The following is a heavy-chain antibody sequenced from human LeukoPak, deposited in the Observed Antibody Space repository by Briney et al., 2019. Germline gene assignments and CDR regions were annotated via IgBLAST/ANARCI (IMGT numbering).Heavy chain of an antibody. D-gene: IGHD3-10*01. CDR3: ARGGEGSLLWCGGSQGYWFDR. V-gene: IGHV4-34*01. CDR2: INLRGST. J-gene: IGHJ5*02. Sequence: SQTLSLTCAVDGASVSGAYWSWIRQPPGNGLEWLGEINLRGSTNYNPSRKSRATISVDTSKNMFSLKLSSVTAADTAVYYCARGGEGSLLWCGGSQGYWFDRWGQGTLVTVST. CDR1: GASVSGAY.